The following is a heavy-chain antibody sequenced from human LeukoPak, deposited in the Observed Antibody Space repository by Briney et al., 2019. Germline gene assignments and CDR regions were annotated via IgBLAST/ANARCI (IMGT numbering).Heavy chain of an antibody. D-gene: IGHD2-2*01. Sequence: ASVKVSCKVSVYTLTELSMHWVRQAPGKGLEWMGGFDSEDGETIYAQKFQGRVTMTEDTSTDTAYMELSSLRSEDTAVYYCATRRYCSSTSCYARDYFDYWGQGTLVTVSS. J-gene: IGHJ4*02. V-gene: IGHV1-24*01. CDR3: ATRRYCSSTSCYARDYFDY. CDR2: FDSEDGET. CDR1: VYTLTELS.